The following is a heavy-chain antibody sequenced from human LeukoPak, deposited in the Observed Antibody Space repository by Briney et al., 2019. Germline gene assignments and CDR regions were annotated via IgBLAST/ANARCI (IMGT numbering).Heavy chain of an antibody. CDR1: GFTFSSYG. CDR3: AKNGAQWGHYYYMDV. Sequence: GGSLRLSCAASGFTFSSYGMHWVRQAPGKGLEWVAFIRFDGNNKYYADSVKGRSTISRDNSKNTLYLQMNSLRAEDTAVYYCAKNGAQWGHYYYMDVWGKGTTVTVSS. CDR2: IRFDGNNK. J-gene: IGHJ6*03. D-gene: IGHD4-17*01. V-gene: IGHV3-30*02.